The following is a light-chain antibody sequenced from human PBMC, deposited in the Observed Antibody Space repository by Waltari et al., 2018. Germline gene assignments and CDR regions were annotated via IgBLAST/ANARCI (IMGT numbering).Light chain of an antibody. V-gene: IGKV1-5*03. Sequence: ASVGDRVTITCRASQSISNWLAWYQQKPGKAPKLLIYKASSLESGVPSRFSGSGSGTEFTLTISSLQPDDFATYFCQQYETMGTFGQGTKLETK. CDR1: QSISNW. J-gene: IGKJ2*01. CDR2: KAS. CDR3: QQYETMGT.